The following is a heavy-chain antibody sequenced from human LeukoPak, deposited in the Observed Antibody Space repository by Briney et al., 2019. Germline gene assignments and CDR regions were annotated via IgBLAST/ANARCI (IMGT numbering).Heavy chain of an antibody. Sequence: PGGSLRLSCAASGVTLSSYAMNWVRQAPGKGLEWVLAISGSGASTYYVDSVKGRFTISRDKSKSTLYLQLNSLRAEDTAIYYCAKGVTNWANNYFDYWGQGTLVTVSS. CDR1: GVTLSSYA. CDR3: AKGVTNWANNYFDY. CDR2: ISGSGAST. V-gene: IGHV3-23*01. D-gene: IGHD7-27*01. J-gene: IGHJ4*02.